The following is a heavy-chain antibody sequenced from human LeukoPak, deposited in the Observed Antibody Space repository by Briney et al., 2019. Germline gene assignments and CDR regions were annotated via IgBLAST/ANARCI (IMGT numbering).Heavy chain of an antibody. CDR3: AKGVAAPLRHNYFDY. CDR1: GFTFSSYS. D-gene: IGHD6-13*01. J-gene: IGHJ4*02. Sequence: GGSLRLSCAASGFTFSSYSMTWVRQAPGKGLEWVSSISSSSSYIYYADSVKGRFTISRDNSKNTLYLQMNSLRAEDTAVYYCAKGVAAPLRHNYFDYWGQGTLVTVSS. V-gene: IGHV3-21*04. CDR2: ISSSSSYI.